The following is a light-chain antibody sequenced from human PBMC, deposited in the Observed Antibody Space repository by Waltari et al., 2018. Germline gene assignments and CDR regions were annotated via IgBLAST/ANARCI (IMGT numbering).Light chain of an antibody. CDR1: ELPRKY. CDR3: YSSDSTGLRV. J-gene: IGLJ1*01. V-gene: IGLV3-10*01. CDR2: EDP. Sequence: YELTQPPSLSVSPGQTARITCSGHELPRKYAYWFQQKSGQAPRLVMYEDPKRPSGIPERFSGYSAGTVATWTITGAHVDDEADYYCYSSDSTGLRVFGGGTTVVVL.